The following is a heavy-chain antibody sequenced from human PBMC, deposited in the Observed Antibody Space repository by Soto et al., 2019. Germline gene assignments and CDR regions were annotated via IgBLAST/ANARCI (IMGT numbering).Heavy chain of an antibody. D-gene: IGHD6-13*01. J-gene: IGHJ4*02. V-gene: IGHV3-23*01. Sequence: GGSLRLSCAASGFTFSSFAMSWVRQAPGKGLEWVSGIGSSGGLTYYVDSVKGRFTISRDNSKNTLYLQMNSLRAEDTAVYYCAKEGYSSSWPGFDYWGQGTLVTVSS. CDR2: IGSSGGLT. CDR3: AKEGYSSSWPGFDY. CDR1: GFTFSSFA.